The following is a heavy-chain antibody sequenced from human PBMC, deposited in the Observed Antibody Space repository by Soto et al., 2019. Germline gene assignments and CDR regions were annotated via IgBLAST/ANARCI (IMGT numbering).Heavy chain of an antibody. CDR2: TYYSGNT. D-gene: IGHD6-13*01. CDR3: ARDVAAAGKDWFDP. CDR1: GGSISSGDYY. V-gene: IGHV4-30-4*01. Sequence: QVQLQESGPGLVKPSQTLSLTCTVSGGSISSGDYYWSWIRQPPGEGLEWIGYTYYSGNTYYNPSLRSRVTISLDTSKNQFSLKLSSATAADTAVYYCARDVAAAGKDWFDPWGQGTLVTVSS. J-gene: IGHJ5*02.